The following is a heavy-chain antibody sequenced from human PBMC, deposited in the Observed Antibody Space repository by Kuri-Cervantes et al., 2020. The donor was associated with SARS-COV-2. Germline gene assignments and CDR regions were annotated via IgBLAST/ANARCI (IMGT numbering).Heavy chain of an antibody. D-gene: IGHD3-16*01. J-gene: IGHJ4*02. Sequence: GESLKISCAASGFTFSSYWMSWVRQAPGKGLELVANIKQDGSEKYYVDSVKGRFTISRDNAKNSLYLQMNSLRAEDTAVYYCARWGVYYFDYWGQGTLVTVSS. CDR2: IKQDGSEK. CDR3: ARWGVYYFDY. CDR1: GFTFSSYW. V-gene: IGHV3-7*01.